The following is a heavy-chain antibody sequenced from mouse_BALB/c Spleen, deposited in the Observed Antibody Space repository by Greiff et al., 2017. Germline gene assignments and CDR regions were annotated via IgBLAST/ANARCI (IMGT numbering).Heavy chain of an antibody. CDR3: ARLMITTRENGAMDY. CDR1: GFTFSSYA. V-gene: IGHV5-9-4*01. Sequence: EVQVVESGGGLVKPGGSLKLSCAASGFTFSSYAMSWVRQSPEKRLEWVAEISSGGSYTYYPDTVTGRFTISRDNAKNTLYLEMSSLRSEDTAMYYCARLMITTRENGAMDYWGQGTSVTVSS. J-gene: IGHJ4*01. CDR2: ISSGGSYT. D-gene: IGHD2-4*01.